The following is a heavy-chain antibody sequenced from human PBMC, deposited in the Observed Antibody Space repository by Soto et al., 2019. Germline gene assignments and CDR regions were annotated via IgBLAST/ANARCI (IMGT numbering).Heavy chain of an antibody. Sequence: QVQLQESGPGLVKPSETLSLTCTVSGGSISSYYWSWIRQPPGKGLEWIGYIYYSGSTNYNPYLKSRVTISVDTSKNQFSLKLSSVTAADTAVYYCARAPRGNYGYPSYFDYWGQGTLVTVSS. V-gene: IGHV4-59*01. J-gene: IGHJ4*02. D-gene: IGHD3-10*01. CDR3: ARAPRGNYGYPSYFDY. CDR1: GGSISSYY. CDR2: IYYSGST.